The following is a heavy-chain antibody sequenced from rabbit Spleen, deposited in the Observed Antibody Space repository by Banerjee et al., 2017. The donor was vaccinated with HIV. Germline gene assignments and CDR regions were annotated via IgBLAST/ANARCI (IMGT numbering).Heavy chain of an antibody. D-gene: IGHD1-1*01. J-gene: IGHJ4*01. CDR1: GVSLNDKDV. Sequence: EQLGESGGGLVKPEGSLTLTCKASGVSLNDKDVMCWVRQAPGKGLEWIACINAVTGKAVYATWAKGRFTISRTSSTTVTLRMTSLTAADRAAYFCARDLVGVIGWNFYLWGPGTLVTVS. V-gene: IGHV1S45*01. CDR2: INAVTGKA. CDR3: ARDLVGVIGWNFYL.